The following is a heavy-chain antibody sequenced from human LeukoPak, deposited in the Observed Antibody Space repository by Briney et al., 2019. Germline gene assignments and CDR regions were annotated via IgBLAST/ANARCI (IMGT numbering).Heavy chain of an antibody. V-gene: IGHV3-23*01. Sequence: GGSLRLSCAASGFIFSDYAMAWVRQAPGEGLEWVSGISASGSRTYYADSVKGRFTISRDKSKNTLFLQMNSLRAEDTAVYYCAKAQGYCGGETCRYAVDVWGQGTTVTVSS. CDR1: GFIFSDYA. D-gene: IGHD2-21*01. CDR2: ISASGSRT. CDR3: AKAQGYCGGETCRYAVDV. J-gene: IGHJ6*02.